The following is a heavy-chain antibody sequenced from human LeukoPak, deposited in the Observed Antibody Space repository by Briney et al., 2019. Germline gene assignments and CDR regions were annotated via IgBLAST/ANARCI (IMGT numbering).Heavy chain of an antibody. CDR2: ISGSGGST. D-gene: IGHD2-2*01. Sequence: GGSLSLSCAASGFTFRSYAMSWVRQAPGKGLEWVSAISGSGGSTYYADSVKGRFTISRDNSKNTLYLQMNSLRAEDTAVYYCAKSDHCSSTSCSYYFDYWGQGTLVTVSS. CDR3: AKSDHCSSTSCSYYFDY. V-gene: IGHV3-23*01. CDR1: GFTFRSYA. J-gene: IGHJ4*02.